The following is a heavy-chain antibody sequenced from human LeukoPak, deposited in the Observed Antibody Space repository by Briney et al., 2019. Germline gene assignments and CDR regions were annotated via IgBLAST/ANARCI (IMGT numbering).Heavy chain of an antibody. CDR2: ISPDSGGT. V-gene: IGHV1-2*02. Sequence: ASAKVSCKASGYTFIDYYIHWVRQAPGQGLEFLGWISPDSGGTNSPQKFQGRVTLTRDTSISTAYMELSSLRSEDTAVYYCARDWWNRFDPWGQETLVTV. D-gene: IGHD2-15*01. CDR1: GYTFIDYY. J-gene: IGHJ5*02. CDR3: ARDWWNRFDP.